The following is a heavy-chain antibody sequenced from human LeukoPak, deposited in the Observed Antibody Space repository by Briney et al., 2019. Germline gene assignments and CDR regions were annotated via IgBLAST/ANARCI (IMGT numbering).Heavy chain of an antibody. CDR3: GSGRGSGYDVQTPFDY. CDR2: ISSNGGST. V-gene: IGHV3-64D*09. Sequence: GGSLRLSCSASGFTFSSYAMHWVRQAPGKGLEYVSAISSNGGSTYYADSVKGRFAISRDNSKNTLYLQMSSLRAEDTAVYYCGSGRGSGYDVQTPFDYWGQGTLVTVSS. D-gene: IGHD5-12*01. J-gene: IGHJ4*02. CDR1: GFTFSSYA.